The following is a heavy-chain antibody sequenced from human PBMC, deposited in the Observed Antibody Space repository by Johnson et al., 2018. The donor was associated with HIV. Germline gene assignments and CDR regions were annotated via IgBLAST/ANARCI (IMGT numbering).Heavy chain of an antibody. CDR1: GFTFSSYW. V-gene: IGHV3-74*01. CDR3: ARELSHDAVDI. D-gene: IGHD3-3*02. J-gene: IGHJ3*02. Sequence: VQLVESGGGLVQPGGSLRLSCAASGFTFSSYWMSWVRQAPGKGLEWVSRVNSDGSSLSYADSVKGRFTISRDNAKNTLYLQMNSLRAEDTAAYYCARELSHDAVDIWGQGTMVTVSS. CDR2: VNSDGSSL.